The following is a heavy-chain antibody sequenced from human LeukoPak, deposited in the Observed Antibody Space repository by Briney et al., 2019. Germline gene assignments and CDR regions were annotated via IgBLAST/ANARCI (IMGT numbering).Heavy chain of an antibody. Sequence: PGRSLRLPCAASGFTFSSYGMHWVRQAPGKGLEWVAVISYDGSNKYYADSVKGRFTISRDNPKNTLYLQMNSLRAEDTAVYYCARGAHCSGGSCYSWDYYGMDVWGQGTTVTVSS. CDR1: GFTFSSYG. V-gene: IGHV3-30*03. CDR2: ISYDGSNK. CDR3: ARGAHCSGGSCYSWDYYGMDV. D-gene: IGHD2-15*01. J-gene: IGHJ6*02.